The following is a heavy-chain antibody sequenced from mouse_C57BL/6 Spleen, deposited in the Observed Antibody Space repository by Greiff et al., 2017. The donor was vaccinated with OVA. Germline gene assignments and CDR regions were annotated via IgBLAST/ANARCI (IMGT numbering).Heavy chain of an antibody. CDR1: GYTFTSYW. V-gene: IGHV1-53*01. CDR3: ARSRITTVVAPYYYAMDY. Sequence: QVQLKQPGTELVKPGASVKLSCKASGYTFTSYWMHWVKQRPGQGLEWIGNINPSNGGTNYNEKFKSKATLTVDKSSSTAYMQLSSLTSEDSAVYYCARSRITTVVAPYYYAMDYWGQGTSVTVSS. J-gene: IGHJ4*01. D-gene: IGHD1-1*01. CDR2: INPSNGGT.